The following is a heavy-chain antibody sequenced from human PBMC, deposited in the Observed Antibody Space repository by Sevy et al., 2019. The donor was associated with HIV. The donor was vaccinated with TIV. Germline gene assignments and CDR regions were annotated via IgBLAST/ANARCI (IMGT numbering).Heavy chain of an antibody. CDR3: ARETGLAAAGPPSPSHNDY. D-gene: IGHD6-13*01. CDR2: TYSRSKWYN. CDR1: GDSVSSNSAA. V-gene: IGHV6-1*01. Sequence: SQTISLTCAISGDSVSSNSAAWNWIRLSPSRALEWLGRTYSRSKWYNDYAVSVKSRITINPDTSKNQFSQQLNSVTPEDTAVYHCARETGLAAAGPPSPSHNDYWGQGTLVTVSS. J-gene: IGHJ4*02.